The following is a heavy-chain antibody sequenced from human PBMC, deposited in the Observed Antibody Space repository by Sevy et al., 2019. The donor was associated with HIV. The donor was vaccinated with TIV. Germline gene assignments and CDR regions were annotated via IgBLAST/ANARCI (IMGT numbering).Heavy chain of an antibody. CDR3: AGKNAWGRGYS. CDR2: IYYNGHI. J-gene: IGHJ4*02. Sequence: SETLSLTCTVSGGSITSLYWNWIRQPPGKGLEWIANIYYNGHINYNPSLKSRVTLSLDTSTNQFSLRLSSVTAADTAMYYCAGKNAWGRGYSWGQGTLVTVSS. D-gene: IGHD1-26*01. CDR1: GGSITSLY. V-gene: IGHV4-59*08.